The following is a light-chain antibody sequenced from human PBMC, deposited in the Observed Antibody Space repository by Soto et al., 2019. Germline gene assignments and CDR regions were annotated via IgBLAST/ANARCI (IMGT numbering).Light chain of an antibody. CDR2: EVS. CDR3: SLYTCENAYV. Sequence: QSVLTQPPSVSGSPGQSVTISCTGTSTDFVSYNRVSWYQQPPVTAPKLMIYEVSKRPSGVPDRFSGSKSGNTASLTISGLQAADEADYYCSLYTCENAYVFGNGTKVTV. CDR1: STDFVSYNR. J-gene: IGLJ1*01. V-gene: IGLV2-18*01.